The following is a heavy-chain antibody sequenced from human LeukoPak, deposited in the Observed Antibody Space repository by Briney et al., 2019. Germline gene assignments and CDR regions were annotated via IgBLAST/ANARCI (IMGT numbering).Heavy chain of an antibody. CDR3: ARSYYSSSCPDY. CDR2: ISRASSTI. V-gene: IGHV3-48*01. J-gene: IGHJ4*02. Sequence: GSLRLSCAASGFTFSNYSMNWVRQAPGKGLEWVSYISRASSTIYYADSVKGRFTISRDNAKNSLYLQMNSLRAEDTAVYYCARSYYSSSCPDYWGQGTLVTVSS. CDR1: GFTFSNYS. D-gene: IGHD6-13*01.